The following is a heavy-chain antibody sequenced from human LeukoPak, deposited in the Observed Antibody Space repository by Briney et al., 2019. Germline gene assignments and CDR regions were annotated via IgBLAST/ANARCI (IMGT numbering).Heavy chain of an antibody. D-gene: IGHD3-10*01. CDR2: IRSKAYGGTT. Sequence: GGSLRLSCTASGFTFGDYAMSWFRQAPGKGLEWVGFIRSKAYGGTTEYAASVKGRFTISRDDSKSIAYLQMNSLKTEDTAVYYCTRAIPPLARGVTGGYWGQGTLVTVSS. CDR3: TRAIPPLARGVTGGY. V-gene: IGHV3-49*03. CDR1: GFTFGDYA. J-gene: IGHJ4*02.